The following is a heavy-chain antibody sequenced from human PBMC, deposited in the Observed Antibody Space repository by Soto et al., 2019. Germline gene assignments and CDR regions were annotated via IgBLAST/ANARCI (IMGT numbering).Heavy chain of an antibody. V-gene: IGHV4-59*01. J-gene: IGHJ5*02. CDR1: GGSINSYY. D-gene: IGHD1-26*01. CDR2: IDYSGRT. CDR3: AREIRLVGVTGWFDP. Sequence: QVQLQESGPGLVKVSETLSLTCTVSGGSINSYYWSWIRQPPGKGLEWVADIDYSGRTNYTPSLKSRPTISVDTSKNQPSLKVRSVTAADTAVYYCAREIRLVGVTGWFDPWGQGTLVTVSS.